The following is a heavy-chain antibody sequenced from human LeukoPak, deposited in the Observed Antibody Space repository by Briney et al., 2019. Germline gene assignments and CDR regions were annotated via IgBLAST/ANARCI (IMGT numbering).Heavy chain of an antibody. V-gene: IGHV2-70*11. CDR2: IDWDDDK. Sequence: SGPALVNPTQTLTLTCTFSGFSITTSGMFVSWIRQPPGKALEWLARIDWDDDKYYSTSLKTRLTISKDASKNQVVLTMANMDPVDTATYYCARGLTYYYGMDVWGQGTTVTVSS. CDR3: ARGLTYYYGMDV. J-gene: IGHJ6*02. CDR1: GFSITTSGMF.